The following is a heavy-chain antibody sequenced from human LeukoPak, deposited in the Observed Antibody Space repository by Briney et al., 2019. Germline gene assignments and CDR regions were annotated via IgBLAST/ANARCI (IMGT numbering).Heavy chain of an antibody. Sequence: GGSLRLSCAASGFTVSSNYMSWVRQAPGKGLEWVSVIYSGGSTYYADSVKGRFTISRDNSKNTLYLQMNSLRAEDTAVYYCAKRGLGAYYYGSGSSPPRINAFDIWGQGTMVTVSS. V-gene: IGHV3-53*01. D-gene: IGHD3-10*01. CDR1: GFTVSSNY. J-gene: IGHJ3*02. CDR2: IYSGGST. CDR3: AKRGLGAYYYGSGSSPPRINAFDI.